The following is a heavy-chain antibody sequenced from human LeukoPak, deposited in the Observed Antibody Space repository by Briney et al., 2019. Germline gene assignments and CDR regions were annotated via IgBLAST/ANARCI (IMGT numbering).Heavy chain of an antibody. V-gene: IGHV3-20*01. D-gene: IGHD2-21*02. J-gene: IGHJ5*02. Sequence: GGSLRLSCAASGFTFSSYSMNWVRQAPGKGLEWVSGINWNGGSTGYADSVKGRFTISRDNAKNSLYLQMNSLRAEDTALYHCARDKSAYCGGDCLYNWFDPWGQGTLVTVSS. CDR1: GFTFSSYS. CDR2: INWNGGST. CDR3: ARDKSAYCGGDCLYNWFDP.